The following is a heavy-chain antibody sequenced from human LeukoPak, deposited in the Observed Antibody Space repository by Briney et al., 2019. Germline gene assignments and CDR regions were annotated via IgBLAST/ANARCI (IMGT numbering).Heavy chain of an antibody. V-gene: IGHV3-74*01. J-gene: IGHJ4*02. CDR1: GFTFGSSW. CDR2: ISSDGSDT. Sequence: GGSLRLSCVASGFTFGSSWMYWVRQAPGKGLVWASRISSDGSDTTYADSVKGRFTISRDNAKNILYLQMNSLRVEDTAVYYCTRAGSSWANDYWGQGTLVTVSS. D-gene: IGHD6-13*01. CDR3: TRAGSSWANDY.